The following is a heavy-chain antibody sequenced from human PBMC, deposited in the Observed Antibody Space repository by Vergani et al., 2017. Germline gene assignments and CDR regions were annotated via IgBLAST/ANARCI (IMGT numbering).Heavy chain of an antibody. Sequence: EVQLVESGGGLVQPGRSLRLSCAASGFTFDDYAMHWVRQAPGKGLEWVSGISWNSGSIGYADSVKGRFTISRDNAKNSLYLQMNSLRAEDTALYYCARLGRWEGSGMIDWFDPWGQGTLVTVSS. CDR2: ISWNSGSI. CDR1: GFTFDDYA. V-gene: IGHV3-9*01. J-gene: IGHJ5*02. D-gene: IGHD3-10*01. CDR3: ARLGRWEGSGMIDWFDP.